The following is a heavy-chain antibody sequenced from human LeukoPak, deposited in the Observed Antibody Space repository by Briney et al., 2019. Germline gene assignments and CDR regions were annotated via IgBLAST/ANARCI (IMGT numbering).Heavy chain of an antibody. Sequence: PSETLSLTCTVSGGSLSRYYWNWIRQSPGKGLEWIGFIYYSGSTSYNPSHESRVTISVDTSKNQFSLRLASVTAADTAVYYCARQEGKVAASSCFDPWGQGTLVTVSS. CDR1: GGSLSRYY. CDR2: IYYSGST. D-gene: IGHD2-15*01. V-gene: IGHV4-59*08. CDR3: ARQEGKVAASSCFDP. J-gene: IGHJ5*02.